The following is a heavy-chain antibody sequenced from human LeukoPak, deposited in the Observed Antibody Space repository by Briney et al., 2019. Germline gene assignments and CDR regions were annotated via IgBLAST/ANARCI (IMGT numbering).Heavy chain of an antibody. CDR3: ARGTMMVGP. CDR2: TYYSGST. CDR1: GGSISSYY. D-gene: IGHD3-22*01. J-gene: IGHJ5*02. Sequence: PSETLSLTCSVSGGSISSYYWSWIRQPPGKGLEYIGYTYYSGSTNYNPSLKSRVTMSVDTSKNQFSLKLSSVTAADTAVYYCARGTMMVGPWGQGTLVTVSS. V-gene: IGHV4-59*01.